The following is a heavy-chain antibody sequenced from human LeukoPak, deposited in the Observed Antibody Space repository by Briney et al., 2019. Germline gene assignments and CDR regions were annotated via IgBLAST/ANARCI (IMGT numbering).Heavy chain of an antibody. V-gene: IGHV1-2*02. Sequence: ASVKVSCKASGYTFTGYYMHWVRQAPGQGLEWMGWINPNSGGTNYAQKFQGRVTMTRNTSISTAYMELSSLRSEDTAVYYCARVAGNCGGDCYRLVYWGQGTLVTVAS. CDR3: ARVAGNCGGDCYRLVY. D-gene: IGHD2-21*01. J-gene: IGHJ4*02. CDR1: GYTFTGYY. CDR2: INPNSGGT.